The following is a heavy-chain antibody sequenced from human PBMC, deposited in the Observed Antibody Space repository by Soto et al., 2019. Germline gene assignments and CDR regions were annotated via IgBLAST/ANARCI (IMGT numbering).Heavy chain of an antibody. Sequence: SETLSLTCAVSGGSISSGGYYWSWIRQHPGKGREWIGEVNHGGGTNYNPSLKSRVTISLDTSQNQFSLRLSSVTAADTAVYYCASGSGAAWEPPFYWGPGTLVTVSS. D-gene: IGHD1-26*01. J-gene: IGHJ4*02. V-gene: IGHV4-34*01. CDR1: GGSISSGGYY. CDR3: ASGSGAAWEPPFY. CDR2: VNHGGGT.